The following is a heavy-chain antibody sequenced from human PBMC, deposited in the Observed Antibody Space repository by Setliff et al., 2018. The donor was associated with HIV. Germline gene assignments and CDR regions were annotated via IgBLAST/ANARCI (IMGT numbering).Heavy chain of an antibody. V-gene: IGHV4-31*03. Sequence: SETLSLTCTVSGGSISSGGYYWSWIRQHPGKGLEWIGYISYSGSTNYNPSLKSRVTISVDTSKNQFSLKLNSVTAADTAVYYCASRAVAAFDYWGQGTLVTVSS. CDR1: GGSISSGGYY. D-gene: IGHD6-19*01. CDR2: ISYSGST. CDR3: ASRAVAAFDY. J-gene: IGHJ4*02.